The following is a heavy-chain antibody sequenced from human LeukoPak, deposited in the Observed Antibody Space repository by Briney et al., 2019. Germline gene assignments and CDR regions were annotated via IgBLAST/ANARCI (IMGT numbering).Heavy chain of an antibody. V-gene: IGHV3-48*02. D-gene: IGHD1-1*01. Sequence: GGSLRLSCAASGFTFSTYSMNWVRQAPGKGLEWVSYISSSNSTIHYADSVRGRFTISRDNAKNSLYLQMSSLRDEDTAVYYCASKLELDYRGQGTLVTVSS. CDR1: GFTFSTYS. CDR3: ASKLELDY. CDR2: ISSSNSTI. J-gene: IGHJ4*02.